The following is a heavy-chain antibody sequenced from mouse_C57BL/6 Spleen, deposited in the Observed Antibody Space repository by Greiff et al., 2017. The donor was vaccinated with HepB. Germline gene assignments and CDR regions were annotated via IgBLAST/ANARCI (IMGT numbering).Heavy chain of an antibody. CDR3: ARGRYYGGVLDY. J-gene: IGHJ2*01. D-gene: IGHD1-2*01. V-gene: IGHV1-82*01. Sequence: VQLQQSGPELVKPGASVKISCKASGYAFSSSWMNWVKQRPGKGLEWIGRIYPGDGDTNYNGKFKGKATLTADKSSSTAYMQLSSLTSEDSAVYFCARGRYYGGVLDYWGQGTTLTVSS. CDR2: IYPGDGDT. CDR1: GYAFSSSW.